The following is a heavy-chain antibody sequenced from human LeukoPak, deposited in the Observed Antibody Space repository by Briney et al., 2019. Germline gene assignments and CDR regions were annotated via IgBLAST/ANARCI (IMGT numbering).Heavy chain of an antibody. CDR3: ARTYYDSSGYAKFYYYYYMDV. D-gene: IGHD3-22*01. J-gene: IGHJ6*03. CDR1: GFTFRSYW. Sequence: PGGSLRLSCAASGFTFRSYWMTWVRQAPGKGLEWVANIKQDGSEKYYVDSVKGRFTISRDNAKNSLYLQMNSLRAEDTALYYGARTYYDSSGYAKFYYYYYMDVWGTGTTVTVSS. CDR2: IKQDGSEK. V-gene: IGHV3-7*01.